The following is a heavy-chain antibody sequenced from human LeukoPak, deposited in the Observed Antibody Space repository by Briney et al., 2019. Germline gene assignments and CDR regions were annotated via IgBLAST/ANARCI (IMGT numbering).Heavy chain of an antibody. D-gene: IGHD6-13*01. J-gene: IGHJ3*02. V-gene: IGHV4-4*07. CDR1: GGSISGDY. CDR3: AREGIAAAEGTFDI. Sequence: PSETLSLTCIVSGGSISGDYWSWIRQPAGKGLEWIGRIYTSGSTNSNPSLKSRVTMSLDTSKSQFCLKLSSVTAADTAVYYCAREGIAAAEGTFDIWGQGTMVTVSS. CDR2: IYTSGST.